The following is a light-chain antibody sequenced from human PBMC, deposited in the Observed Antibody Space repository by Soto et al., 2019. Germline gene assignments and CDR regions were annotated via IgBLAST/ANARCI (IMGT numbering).Light chain of an antibody. J-gene: IGKJ1*01. Sequence: EIVLTQSPGTLSLSPGERATLSCRASQSVSSSYLAWYQQKPGQAPRLLIYGASSRATGIPGRFSGSGSGTDFTLTISRLEPADFAVYYCQQYGSSPWTFGQGTKVEIK. CDR1: QSVSSSY. V-gene: IGKV3-20*01. CDR3: QQYGSSPWT. CDR2: GAS.